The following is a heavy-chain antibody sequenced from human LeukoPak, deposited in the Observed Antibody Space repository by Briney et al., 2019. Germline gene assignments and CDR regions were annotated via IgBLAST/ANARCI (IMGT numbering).Heavy chain of an antibody. CDR3: ARGPRIAAAVGIFDI. V-gene: IGHV7-4-1*02. CDR2: INTNTGNP. Sequence: ASVKVSCKASGYTFTSYAMNWVRQAPGQGLEWMGWINTNTGNPTYAQGFTGRFVFSLDTSVSTAYLQISSLKAEDTAVYYCARGPRIAAAVGIFDIWGQGTMVTVSS. D-gene: IGHD6-13*01. J-gene: IGHJ3*02. CDR1: GYTFTSYA.